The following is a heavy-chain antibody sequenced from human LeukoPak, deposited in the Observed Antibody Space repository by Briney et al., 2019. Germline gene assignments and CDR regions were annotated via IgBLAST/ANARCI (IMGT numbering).Heavy chain of an antibody. J-gene: IGHJ2*01. CDR1: GYRLRNHG. CDR3: ARGSSPYNWYFDL. D-gene: IGHD4-11*01. Sequence: GASVKVSCKASGYRLRNHGISWVRQAPGQGLEWMGWIGADSGDTHGDTHYAEKLQGRVTMTTDTSTDTAYMDLRSLTSDDTAVYYGARGSSPYNWYFDLWGHGTLVTVSS. V-gene: IGHV1-18*01. CDR2: IGADSGDTHGDT.